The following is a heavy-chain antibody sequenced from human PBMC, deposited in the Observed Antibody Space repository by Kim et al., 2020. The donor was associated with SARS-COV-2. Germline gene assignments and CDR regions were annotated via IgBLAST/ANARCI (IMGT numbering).Heavy chain of an antibody. Sequence: SETLSLTCTVSGGSISSSSYYWGWLRQPPGKGLEWIGSIYYIGNIYYNPSLKSRVTISVDTSKNQFSLKLSSVTAADTAVYFCAKYTTGWAAFDYWGQGTLVTVSS. V-gene: IGHV4-39*07. D-gene: IGHD6-19*01. CDR1: GGSISSSSYY. CDR3: AKYTTGWAAFDY. CDR2: IYYIGNI. J-gene: IGHJ4*02.